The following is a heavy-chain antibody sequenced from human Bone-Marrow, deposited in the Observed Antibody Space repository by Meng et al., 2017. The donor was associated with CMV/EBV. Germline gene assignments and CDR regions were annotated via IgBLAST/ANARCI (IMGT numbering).Heavy chain of an antibody. J-gene: IGHJ4*02. D-gene: IGHD6-13*01. CDR2: ISDDGSNE. V-gene: IGHV3-30*09. Sequence: VTYISYAMQWVRQAAGKGVEWMGVISDDGSNECYADSVKGRFAISRDNSKNTLYLHMNSLRAEDTAVYYCAREDAEEDSSSWYNFDYWGQGTLVTVSS. CDR3: AREDAEEDSSSWYNFDY. CDR1: VTYISYA.